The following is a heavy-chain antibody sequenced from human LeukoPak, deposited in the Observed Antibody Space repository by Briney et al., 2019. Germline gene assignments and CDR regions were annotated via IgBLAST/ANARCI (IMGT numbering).Heavy chain of an antibody. Sequence: PGGSLRLSCAASGFAFRSYWMTWVRQAPGKGLEWEANIRPDGSGKNYVDSVKGRFTISRDNANNALFLQMKGLRVEDTAVYYCSSQPALIDLDCWGQGALVTVSS. D-gene: IGHD2-2*01. CDR2: IRPDGSGK. CDR3: SSQPALIDLDC. V-gene: IGHV3-7*01. J-gene: IGHJ4*02. CDR1: GFAFRSYW.